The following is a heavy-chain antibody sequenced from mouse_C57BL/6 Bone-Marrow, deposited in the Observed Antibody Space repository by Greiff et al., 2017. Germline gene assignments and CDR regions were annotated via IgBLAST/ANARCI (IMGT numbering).Heavy chain of an antibody. J-gene: IGHJ2*01. CDR3: ARVRITTVVPHYYFDY. Sequence: EVQLQQSGPELVKPGASVKISCKASGYTFTDYYMNWVKQSHGKSLEWIGDINPNNGGTSYNQKFKGKATLTVDKSSSTAYMELRSLTSEDSAVYYGARVRITTVVPHYYFDYWGQGTTLTVSS. CDR2: INPNNGGT. CDR1: GYTFTDYY. D-gene: IGHD1-1*01. V-gene: IGHV1-26*01.